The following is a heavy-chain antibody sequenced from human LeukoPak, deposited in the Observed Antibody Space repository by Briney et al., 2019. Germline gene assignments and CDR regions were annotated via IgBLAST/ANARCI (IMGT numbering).Heavy chain of an antibody. CDR2: IIPIFGTA. CDR3: ARSFAVPYSNLIWFDP. V-gene: IGHV1-69*06. CDR1: GGTFSSYA. D-gene: IGHD4-11*01. J-gene: IGHJ5*02. Sequence: GASVKVSCKASGGTFSSYAISWVRQAPGQGLEWMGRIIPIFGTANYAQKFQGRVTITADKSTSTAYMELSSLRSEDTAVYYCARSFAVPYSNLIWFDPWGQGTLVTVSS.